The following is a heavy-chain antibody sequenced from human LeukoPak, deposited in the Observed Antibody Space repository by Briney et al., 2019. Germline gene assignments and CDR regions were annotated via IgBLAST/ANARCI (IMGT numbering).Heavy chain of an antibody. CDR3: TRAVLLGTDFDY. J-gene: IGHJ4*02. CDR1: GYTFTGYY. Sequence: GASVKVSCKASGYTFTGYYMHWVRQAPGQGLEWMGCINPNSGGTNYAQKFQGRVTMTRDTSISTAYMELSRLRSDDTAVYYCTRAVLLGTDFDYWGQGTLVTVSS. D-gene: IGHD5-18*01. V-gene: IGHV1-2*02. CDR2: INPNSGGT.